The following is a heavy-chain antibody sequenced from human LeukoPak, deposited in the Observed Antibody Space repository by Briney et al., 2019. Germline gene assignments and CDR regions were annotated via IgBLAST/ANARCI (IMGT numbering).Heavy chain of an antibody. CDR2: IIPIFGTA. Sequence: ASVKVSCKASGGTFSSYAISWVRQASGQGLEWMGGIIPIFGTANYAQKFQGRVTITADESTSTAYMELSSLRSEDTAVYYCAREGGMATTAYYYYGMDVWGQGTTVTVSS. CDR1: GGTFSSYA. V-gene: IGHV1-69*13. CDR3: AREGGMATTAYYYYGMDV. J-gene: IGHJ6*02. D-gene: IGHD5-24*01.